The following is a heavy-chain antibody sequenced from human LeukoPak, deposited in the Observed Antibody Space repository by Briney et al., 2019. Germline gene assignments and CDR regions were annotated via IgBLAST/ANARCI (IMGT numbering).Heavy chain of an antibody. D-gene: IGHD3-22*01. V-gene: IGHV3-48*04. Sequence: GGSLRLSCAASGFTFSSYSMNWVRQAPGKGLEWVSYISSSSTIYYADSVKGRFTISRDNAKNSPYLQMNSLRAEDTAVYYCARGSGYYNYWGQGTLVTVSS. CDR2: ISSSSTI. CDR1: GFTFSSYS. CDR3: ARGSGYYNY. J-gene: IGHJ4*02.